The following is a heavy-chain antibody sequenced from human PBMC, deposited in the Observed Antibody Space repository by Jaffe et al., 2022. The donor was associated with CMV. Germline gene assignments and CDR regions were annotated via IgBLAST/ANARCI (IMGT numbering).Heavy chain of an antibody. J-gene: IGHJ3*02. CDR1: GYTFTSYY. CDR3: ARWGSSSWSQEAFDI. Sequence: QVQLVQSGAEVKKPGASVKVSCKASGYTFTSYYMHWVRQAPGQGLEWMGIINPSGGSTSYAQKFQGRVTMTRDTSTSTVYMELSSLRSEDTAVYYCARWGSSSWSQEAFDIWGQGTMVTVSS. D-gene: IGHD6-13*01. CDR2: INPSGGST. V-gene: IGHV1-46*01.